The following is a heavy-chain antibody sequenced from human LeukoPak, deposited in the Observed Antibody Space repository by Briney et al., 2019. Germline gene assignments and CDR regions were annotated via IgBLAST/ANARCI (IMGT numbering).Heavy chain of an antibody. CDR3: ARVRNYAADY. Sequence: PPETLSLTCTVSGGSISNNYWSWIRQPPGKGLEWIGYIYSSGSTNYNPSLKSRVTISVDTSKNQFSLKLSSVTAADTAVYYCARVRNYAADYWGQGTLVTVSS. J-gene: IGHJ4*02. V-gene: IGHV4-59*01. CDR2: IYSSGST. CDR1: GGSISNNY. D-gene: IGHD4-11*01.